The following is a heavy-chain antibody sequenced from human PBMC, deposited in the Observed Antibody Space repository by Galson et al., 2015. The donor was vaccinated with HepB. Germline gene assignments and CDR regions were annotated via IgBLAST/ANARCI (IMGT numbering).Heavy chain of an antibody. D-gene: IGHD2-21*01. CDR2: ISSSSSYI. CDR3: ARDLNCRAYCGGDFGDY. CDR1: GFTFSSYS. Sequence: SLRLSCAASGFTFSSYSMNWVRQAPGKGLEWVSSISSSSSYIYYADSVKGRFTISRDNAKNSLYLQMNSLRAEDTAVYYCARDLNCRAYCGGDFGDYWGQGTLVTVSS. J-gene: IGHJ4*02. V-gene: IGHV3-21*01.